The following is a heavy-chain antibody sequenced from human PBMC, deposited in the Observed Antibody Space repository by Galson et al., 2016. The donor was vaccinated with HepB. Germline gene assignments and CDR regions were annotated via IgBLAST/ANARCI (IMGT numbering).Heavy chain of an antibody. V-gene: IGHV5-51*01. Sequence: QSGAEVKKPGESLKISCKASGYSFSDYWIGWVRQMPGKGLEYMGIVFPGDSDSRYSPSFQGQVTIPADKSTNTAYLQWNSLKASDTAMYYCARKPNEFDIWGQGTLVTVSS. CDR2: VFPGDSDS. J-gene: IGHJ3*02. D-gene: IGHD2-8*01. CDR3: ARKPNEFDI. CDR1: GYSFSDYW.